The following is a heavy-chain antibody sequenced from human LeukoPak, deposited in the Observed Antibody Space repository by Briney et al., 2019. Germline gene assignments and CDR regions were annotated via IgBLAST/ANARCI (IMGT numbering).Heavy chain of an antibody. Sequence: SETLSLTCTVSGGSISGSSYYWGWIRQPPGKGLEWIGSIYYSGSTYYNPSLKSRVTISVDTSKNQFSLKLNSVTATDTAVYYCARDHQFLEPYWGQGTLVIVSS. CDR2: IYYSGST. D-gene: IGHD3-3*01. V-gene: IGHV4-39*02. CDR3: ARDHQFLEPY. J-gene: IGHJ4*02. CDR1: GGSISGSSYY.